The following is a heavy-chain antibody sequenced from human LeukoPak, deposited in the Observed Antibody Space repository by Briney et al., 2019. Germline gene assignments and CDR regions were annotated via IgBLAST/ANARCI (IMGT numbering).Heavy chain of an antibody. CDR1: GFSFSAYG. CDR3: AKGRDGYIHY. V-gene: IGHV3-30*02. Sequence: GGSLRLSYAASGFSFSAYGMHWVRQAPGKGLEWAAFIRYDGNNKDYADSVKGRFTISRDNSKKTLYLQMNSLRADDTAVYYCAKGRDGYIHYWGQGTLVTVSS. J-gene: IGHJ4*02. CDR2: IRYDGNNK. D-gene: IGHD5-24*01.